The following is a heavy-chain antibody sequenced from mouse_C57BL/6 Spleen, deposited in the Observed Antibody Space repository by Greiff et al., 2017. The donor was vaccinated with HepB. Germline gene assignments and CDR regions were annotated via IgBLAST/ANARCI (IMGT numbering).Heavy chain of an antibody. J-gene: IGHJ2*01. D-gene: IGHD1-1*01. V-gene: IGHV1-81*01. Sequence: QVQLKESGAELARPGASVKLSCKASGYTFTSYGISWVKQRTGQGLEWIGEIYPRSGNTYYNEKFKGKATLTADKSSSTAYMELRSLTSADSAVYFCARWDYGSSYPYYFDYWGQGTTLTVSS. CDR1: GYTFTSYG. CDR3: ARWDYGSSYPYYFDY. CDR2: IYPRSGNT.